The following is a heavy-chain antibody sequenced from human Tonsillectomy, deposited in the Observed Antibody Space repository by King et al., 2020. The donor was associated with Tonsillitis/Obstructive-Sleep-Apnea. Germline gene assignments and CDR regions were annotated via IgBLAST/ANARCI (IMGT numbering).Heavy chain of an antibody. Sequence: VQLVESGAEVKKPGESLRISCKGSGYSFTIYWISWVRQMPGKGLEWMGRIDPSDSYTNYSPSFQGHVTIPADKSITTAYLQCGSLKASDTAMYYCARHHHWLPDYWGQGTLVTVSS. J-gene: IGHJ4*02. D-gene: IGHD5-12*01. CDR1: GYSFTIYW. CDR3: ARHHHWLPDY. CDR2: IDPSDSYT. V-gene: IGHV5-10-1*01.